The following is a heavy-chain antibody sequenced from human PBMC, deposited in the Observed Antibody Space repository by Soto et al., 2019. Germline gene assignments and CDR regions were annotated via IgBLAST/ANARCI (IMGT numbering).Heavy chain of an antibody. CDR1: GFTFSSYA. CDR2: ISYDGSNK. V-gene: IGHV3-30-3*01. Sequence: PGGSLRLSCAASGFTFSSYAMHWVRQAPGKGLEWVAVISYDGSNKYYADSVKGRFTISRDNSKNTLYLQMNSLRAEDTAVYDCARVDYWGQGTLVTVSS. CDR3: ARVDY. J-gene: IGHJ4*02.